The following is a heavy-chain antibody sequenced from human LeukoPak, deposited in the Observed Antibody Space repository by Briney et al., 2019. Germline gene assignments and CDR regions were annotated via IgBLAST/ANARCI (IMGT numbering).Heavy chain of an antibody. CDR1: GGTFSSYA. Sequence: ASVKVSCKASGGTFSSYAISWVRQAPGQGLEWMGGIIPIFGTANYAQKFQGRVTITADESTSTAHMELSSLRSEDTAVYYCARGRRYSYGYGLDYWGQGTLVTVSS. CDR3: ARGRRYSYGYGLDY. J-gene: IGHJ4*02. V-gene: IGHV1-69*13. CDR2: IIPIFGTA. D-gene: IGHD5-18*01.